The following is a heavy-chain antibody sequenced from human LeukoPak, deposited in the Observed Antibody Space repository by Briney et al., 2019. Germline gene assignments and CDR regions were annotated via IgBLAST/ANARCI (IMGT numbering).Heavy chain of an antibody. J-gene: IGHJ4*02. D-gene: IGHD2-21*01. CDR1: GFTFSTYS. CDR2: ISSNGGST. CDR3: AREYYGGYIDY. V-gene: IGHV3-64*01. Sequence: GGSLRLSCAASGFTFSTYSMHWVRQAPGKGLESVSAISSNGGSTYYANSVKGRFTISRDNSKNTLYLQMGSLRAEDMAVYYCAREYYGGYIDYWGQGTLVAVSS.